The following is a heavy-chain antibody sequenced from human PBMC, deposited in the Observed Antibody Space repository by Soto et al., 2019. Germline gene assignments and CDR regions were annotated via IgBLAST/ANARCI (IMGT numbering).Heavy chain of an antibody. J-gene: IGHJ4*02. CDR3: ARDPLHYDILTGYSPNYFDF. CDR2: IWYDGSNK. D-gene: IGHD3-9*01. Sequence: LRLSCAASGFTFSDYGMHWVRQAPGKGLEWVAVIWYDGSNKYYADSVKGRFTISRDNSKNTLYLQMNSLRAEDTAVYYCARDPLHYDILTGYSPNYFDFWGQGTLVTVSS. V-gene: IGHV3-33*01. CDR1: GFTFSDYG.